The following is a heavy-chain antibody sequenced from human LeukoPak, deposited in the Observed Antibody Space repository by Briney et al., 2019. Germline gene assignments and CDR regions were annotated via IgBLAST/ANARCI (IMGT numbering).Heavy chain of an antibody. CDR1: GFTFSSNA. CDR2: ISGSGGST. Sequence: PGGSLRLSCAASGFTFSSNAMNWVRQAPGKGLEGVSGISGSGGSTYYADSVKGRFTISRDNSKNMVYLQMNSLRAEDTAVYCCAKAPTYSSSFNDYWGQGTLVTVSS. V-gene: IGHV3-23*01. CDR3: AKAPTYSSSFNDY. D-gene: IGHD6-13*01. J-gene: IGHJ4*02.